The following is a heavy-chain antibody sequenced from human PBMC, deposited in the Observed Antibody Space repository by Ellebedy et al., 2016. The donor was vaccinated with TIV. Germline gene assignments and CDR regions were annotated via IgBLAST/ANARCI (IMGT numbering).Heavy chain of an antibody. V-gene: IGHV3-7*01. CDR1: GFTFSNYW. CDR3: ARDQWLGRAYYFDS. Sequence: GGSLRLSCVTSGFTFSNYWMTWVRQAPGKGLEWVANIKQDGSEKYYVDSVKGRFSISRDNTKNSLYLQMNSLTDEETAVYYCARDQWLGRAYYFDSWGQGTLGTVSS. CDR2: IKQDGSEK. D-gene: IGHD6-19*01. J-gene: IGHJ4*02.